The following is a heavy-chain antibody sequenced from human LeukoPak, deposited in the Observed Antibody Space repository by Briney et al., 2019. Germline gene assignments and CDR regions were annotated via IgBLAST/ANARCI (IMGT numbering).Heavy chain of an antibody. CDR2: IFPSGGEI. J-gene: IGHJ6*03. D-gene: IGHD2-15*01. V-gene: IGHV3-23*01. CDR1: GFTFSTFA. Sequence: GGSLRLSCAASGFTFSTFAMIWVRQPPGKGLEWVSSIFPSGGEIHYADSVRGRFTISRDNSKSTLSLQMNSLRAEDTAIYYCAKNGDRGAYCTGGTCYPYFYYYMDVWGKGTTVTI. CDR3: AKNGDRGAYCTGGTCYPYFYYYMDV.